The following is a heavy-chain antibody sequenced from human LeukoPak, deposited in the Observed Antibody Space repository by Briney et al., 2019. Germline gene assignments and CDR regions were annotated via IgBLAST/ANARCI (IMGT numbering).Heavy chain of an antibody. J-gene: IGHJ4*02. CDR2: MNPNSGNT. CDR3: ARDGGQTGTGAFDY. D-gene: IGHD1-7*01. V-gene: IGHV1-8*03. Sequence: ASVKVSCKASGGTFTSYDINWVRQATGQGLEWMGWMNPNSGNTGYAQKFQGRVTITRDTSVSTAYMELSSLRSEDTAVYYCARDGGQTGTGAFDYWGQGTLVTVSS. CDR1: GGTFTSYD.